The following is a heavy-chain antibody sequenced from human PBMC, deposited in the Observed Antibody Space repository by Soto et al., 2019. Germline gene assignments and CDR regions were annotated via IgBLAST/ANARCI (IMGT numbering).Heavy chain of an antibody. CDR3: ASDHPWLVLTRPHYYYYGMDV. Sequence: GGSLRLSCAASGFSFTTYVMHWVRQAPGNGLEWVALTSHDGSYKYYGDAVKGRFTISRDNSKNTLYLQMNSLRAEDTAVYYCASDHPWLVLTRPHYYYYGMDVWGQGTTVTVSS. J-gene: IGHJ6*02. V-gene: IGHV3-30*03. D-gene: IGHD6-19*01. CDR1: GFSFTTYV. CDR2: TSHDGSYK.